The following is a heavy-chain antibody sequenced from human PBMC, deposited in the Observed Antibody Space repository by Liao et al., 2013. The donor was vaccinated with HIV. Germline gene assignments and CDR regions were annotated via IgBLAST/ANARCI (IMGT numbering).Heavy chain of an antibody. Sequence: QVQLQESGPGLVKPSQTLSLTCSVSGGSISRGSYYWNWIRQPAGKALEWIGRIYTSGTTNYNPSLKSRVTISVDTSKNQFSLKLSSVTAADTAVYYCARDAEVGGSPNWFDPWGQGILVTV. D-gene: IGHD3-10*01. CDR1: GGSISRGSYY. J-gene: IGHJ5*02. V-gene: IGHV4-61*02. CDR2: IYTSGTT. CDR3: ARDAEVGGSPNWFDP.